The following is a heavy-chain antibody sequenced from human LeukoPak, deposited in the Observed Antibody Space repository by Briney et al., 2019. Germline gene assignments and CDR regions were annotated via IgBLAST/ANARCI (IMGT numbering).Heavy chain of an antibody. J-gene: IGHJ4*02. D-gene: IGHD3-22*01. CDR1: GLAVSSNY. Sequence: PGGSLRLSCAASGLAVSSNYMSWVRQAPGKGLEWVSVIYSDGSTYYADSVKGRFTISRDNSKNTLYLQLNSLRAEDTAVYYCARRYYDSSGYHFLDYWGQGTLVTVSS. CDR3: ARRYYDSSGYHFLDY. V-gene: IGHV3-66*01. CDR2: IYSDGST.